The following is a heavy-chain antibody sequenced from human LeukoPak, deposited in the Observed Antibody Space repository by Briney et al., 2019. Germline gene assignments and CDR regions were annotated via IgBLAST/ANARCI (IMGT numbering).Heavy chain of an antibody. CDR2: IYTSGST. Sequence: ETLSLTCTVSGDSISTYYWSWIRQPAGKGLEWIGRIYTSGSTNYNPSLKSRVTMSVDTSKNQFSLKLSSVTAADTAVYYCAGSPHLTIFGVVPVPGFDYWGQGALVTVSS. V-gene: IGHV4-4*07. D-gene: IGHD3-3*01. CDR1: GDSISTYY. J-gene: IGHJ4*02. CDR3: AGSPHLTIFGVVPVPGFDY.